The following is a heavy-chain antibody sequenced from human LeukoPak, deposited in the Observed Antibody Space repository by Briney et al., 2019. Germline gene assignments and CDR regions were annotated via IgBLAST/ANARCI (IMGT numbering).Heavy chain of an antibody. CDR3: ARDGTIAVAGTDY. CDR2: IKQDGSEK. CDR1: GFIFNNYW. D-gene: IGHD6-19*01. J-gene: IGHJ4*02. Sequence: GGSLRLSCEASGFIFNNYWMGWVRQVPGKGLEWVANIKQDGSEKYYVDSVKGRFTISRDNAKNSLYLQMNSLRAEDTAVYYCARDGTIAVAGTDYWGQGTLVTVSS. V-gene: IGHV3-7*01.